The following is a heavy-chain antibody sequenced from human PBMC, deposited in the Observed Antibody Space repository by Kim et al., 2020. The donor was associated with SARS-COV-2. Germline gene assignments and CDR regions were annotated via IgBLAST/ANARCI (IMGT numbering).Heavy chain of an antibody. V-gene: IGHV3-7*03. CDR3: ARDRWNDVLYFDY. J-gene: IGHJ4*02. Sequence: YVDSVKGRFTISRYNAKNSLYLQMNSLRDEDTAVYYCARDRWNDVLYFDYWGQGTLVTVSS. D-gene: IGHD1-1*01.